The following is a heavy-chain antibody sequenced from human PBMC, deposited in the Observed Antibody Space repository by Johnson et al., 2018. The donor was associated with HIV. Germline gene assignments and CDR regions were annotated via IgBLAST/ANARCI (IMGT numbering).Heavy chain of an antibody. J-gene: IGHJ3*02. CDR2: ISYDGNKT. CDR3: ARDRGYRRSSANAFDI. D-gene: IGHD6-13*01. Sequence: QMLLVESGGGVVQSGRSLRLSCAASGFTFSSYAMHWVRQAPGKGLEWVAVISYDGNKTYYADSVRGLTISRDNSKNTLYLQLSSLRSEDTAVYYCARDRGYRRSSANAFDIWGQGTMVTVSS. V-gene: IGHV3-30*04. CDR1: GFTFSSYA.